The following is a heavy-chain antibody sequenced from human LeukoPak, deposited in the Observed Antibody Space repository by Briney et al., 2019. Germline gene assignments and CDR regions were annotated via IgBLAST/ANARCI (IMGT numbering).Heavy chain of an antibody. CDR3: ARGSRYSYGYDLVGSNDY. CDR2: ISAYNGNT. V-gene: IGHV1-18*01. J-gene: IGHJ4*02. CDR1: GYTFTSHG. Sequence: ASVRVSCKASGYTFTSHGISWVRQAPGQGLEEMGWISAYNGNTNYAQKLQGRVTMTTDISTSTAYMELRSLRSDDTAVYYCARGSRYSYGYDLVGSNDYWGQGTLVTVSS. D-gene: IGHD5-18*01.